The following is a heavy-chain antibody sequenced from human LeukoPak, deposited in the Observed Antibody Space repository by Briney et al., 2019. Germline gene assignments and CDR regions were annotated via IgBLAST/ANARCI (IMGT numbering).Heavy chain of an antibody. D-gene: IGHD2-2*01. Sequence: GGSLRLSCAASGFTFSSSSMSWVRQAPGKGLEWVSALTGSGGSTYYADSVKGRFTISRDNSKKTLFLQMNSLRAEDTVVYYCAKDLAPAAYWGQGTLVTVSS. J-gene: IGHJ4*02. CDR2: LTGSGGST. CDR3: AKDLAPAAY. V-gene: IGHV3-23*01. CDR1: GFTFSSSS.